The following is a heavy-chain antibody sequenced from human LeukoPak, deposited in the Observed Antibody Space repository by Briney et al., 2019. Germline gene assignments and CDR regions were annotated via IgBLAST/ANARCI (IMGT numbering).Heavy chain of an antibody. V-gene: IGHV3-23*01. CDR2: ISGNGVKT. CDR1: GFAFSSYV. D-gene: IGHD7-27*01. CDR3: AKDLHWGFDY. J-gene: IGHJ4*02. Sequence: PGGSLRLSCAASGFAFSSYVMNWVRQAPGKGLEWVSAISGNGVKTYYADSVKGRLTISRDNSKSTLYLQMSSLRAEDTAVYYCAKDLHWGFDYWGQGILVTVSS.